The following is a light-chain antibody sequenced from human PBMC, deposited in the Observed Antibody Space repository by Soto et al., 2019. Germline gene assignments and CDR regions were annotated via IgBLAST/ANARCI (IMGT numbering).Light chain of an antibody. CDR2: GAS. J-gene: IGKJ4*01. CDR3: QQYARSPA. CDR1: QSVSSSY. V-gene: IGKV3-20*01. Sequence: EIVLTQSPGTLSLSPGERATLSCRASQSVSSSYLARYQQKPGQAPRLLIYGASSRATGIPDRFSGSGSGKDFTLTISRLQLEDFALYCCQQYARSPAFSGGTKLEIK.